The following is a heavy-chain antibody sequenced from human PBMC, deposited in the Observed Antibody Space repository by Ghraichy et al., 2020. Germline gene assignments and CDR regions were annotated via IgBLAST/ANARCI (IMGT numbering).Heavy chain of an antibody. D-gene: IGHD3-22*01. J-gene: IGHJ4*02. CDR3: AKGAVYYDSSGYPIWAYYFDY. CDR1: GFTFSSYA. Sequence: GGSLRLSCAASGFTFSSYAMSWVRQAPGKGLEWVSAISGSGGSTYYADSVKGRFTISRDNSKNTLYLQMNSLRAEDTAVYYCAKGAVYYDSSGYPIWAYYFDYWGQGTLVTVSS. V-gene: IGHV3-23*01. CDR2: ISGSGGST.